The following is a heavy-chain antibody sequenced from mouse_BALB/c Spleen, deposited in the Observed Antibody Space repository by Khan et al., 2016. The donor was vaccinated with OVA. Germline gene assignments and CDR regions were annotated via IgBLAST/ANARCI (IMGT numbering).Heavy chain of an antibody. D-gene: IGHD3-2*02. CDR2: IYPGTNNT. V-gene: IGHV1S132*01. CDR1: GYIFTSYW. Sequence: QVQLQQSGAELVRPGASVNLSCKTSGYIFTSYWIHWVKQRSGQGLEWIARIYPGTNNTYYNVKLKDKATLTADKSSSTVYMQLSSLKSEDSAVYFCAREEALYYFDYWGQGTTLTVSS. J-gene: IGHJ2*01. CDR3: AREEALYYFDY.